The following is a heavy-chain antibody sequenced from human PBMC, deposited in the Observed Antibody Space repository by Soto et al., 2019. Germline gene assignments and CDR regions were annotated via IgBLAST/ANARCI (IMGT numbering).Heavy chain of an antibody. CDR2: ITPIFGTA. J-gene: IGHJ3*02. CDR1: GGTFSSSA. V-gene: IGHV1-69*13. CDR3: ARASDYCYDSSGYSSQPFAFDI. D-gene: IGHD3-22*01. Sequence: SVKVSCNASGGTFSSSAISWVRQAPGQGLEWMGGITPIFGTANYAQKFQGRVTITADESTSTAYMELSSLRSEDTAVYYCARASDYCYDSSGYSSQPFAFDIWGQGTMVTVSS.